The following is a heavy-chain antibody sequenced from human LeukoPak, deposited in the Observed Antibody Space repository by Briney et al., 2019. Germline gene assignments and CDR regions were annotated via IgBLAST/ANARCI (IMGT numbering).Heavy chain of an antibody. V-gene: IGHV3-21*01. CDR2: ISSGSSYI. J-gene: IGHJ4*02. CDR3: ARSGIAAAEY. D-gene: IGHD6-13*01. Sequence: GGTLRLTCAASGCTFSTYSLSWVRQAPGKGLEWVSSISSGSSYIYYADSVKGRFTISRDDAKNSLYLQMNSLRAEDTAVYYCARSGIAAAEYWGQGTLVTVSS. CDR1: GCTFSTYS.